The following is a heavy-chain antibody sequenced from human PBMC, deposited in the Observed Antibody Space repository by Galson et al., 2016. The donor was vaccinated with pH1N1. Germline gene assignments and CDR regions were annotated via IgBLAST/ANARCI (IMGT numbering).Heavy chain of an antibody. J-gene: IGHJ4*01. CDR2: ISAFNGDT. CDR3: ARQSIAARPVFFDF. Sequence: SVNVSCKASGFTFSNYGFSWVRQAPGQGLEWMAWISAFNGDTKYAHKVQDRLTVTTDSSTNTAYMELRSLRSDDTALYFCARQSIAARPVFFDFWGRGTQVTVSS. V-gene: IGHV1-18*01. D-gene: IGHD6-6*01. CDR1: GFTFSNYG.